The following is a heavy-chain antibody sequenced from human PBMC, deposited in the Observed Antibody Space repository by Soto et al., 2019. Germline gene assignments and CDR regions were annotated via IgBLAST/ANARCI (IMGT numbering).Heavy chain of an antibody. CDR2: IYYSGST. CDR3: ARGSGYFTIYFDY. D-gene: IGHD3-3*01. CDR1: GGSISSGGNY. Sequence: TSETLFLTCTVSGGSISSGGNYWGWVRQHTGKGLEWIGNIYYSGSTYDNPSLKSRVTTSIDTSKNQFSLKPSSVTAADTAVFYCARGSGYFTIYFDYWGQGTLVTVSS. V-gene: IGHV4-31*03. J-gene: IGHJ4*02.